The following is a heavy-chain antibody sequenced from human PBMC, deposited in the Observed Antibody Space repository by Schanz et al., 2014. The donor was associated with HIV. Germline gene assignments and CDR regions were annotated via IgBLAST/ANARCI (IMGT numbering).Heavy chain of an antibody. V-gene: IGHV3-23*04. CDR2: FSGSGGST. CDR3: ARRSSDGGYYDN. CDR1: GFSLSGYG. Sequence: EVQLVESGGGLVKPGGSLRLSCAASGFSLSGYGMNWVRQAPGKGLEWVSGFSGSGGSTYYADSVKGRFTISRDNSKKTLYLQMNSLRAEDTAVYYCARRSSDGGYYDNWGQGTLVTVSS. D-gene: IGHD2-15*01. J-gene: IGHJ4*02.